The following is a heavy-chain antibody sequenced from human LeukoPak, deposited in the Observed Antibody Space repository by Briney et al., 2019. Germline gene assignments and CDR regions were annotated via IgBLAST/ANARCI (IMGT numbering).Heavy chain of an antibody. V-gene: IGHV1-24*01. D-gene: IGHD2-15*01. Sequence: ASVKVSCKVSGYTLTELSMHWVRQAPGKGLEWMGGFDPEDGETIYAQKFQGRVTMTEDTSTDTAYMELSSLRSEDTAVYYCATQAGMPYCSGGSCYNRNFDYWGQGTLVTVSS. CDR2: FDPEDGET. CDR1: GYTLTELS. CDR3: ATQAGMPYCSGGSCYNRNFDY. J-gene: IGHJ4*02.